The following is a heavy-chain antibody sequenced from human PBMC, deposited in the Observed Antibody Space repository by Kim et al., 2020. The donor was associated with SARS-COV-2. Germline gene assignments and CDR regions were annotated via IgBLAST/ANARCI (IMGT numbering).Heavy chain of an antibody. CDR3: ARDESAAAGRGWFDP. V-gene: IGHV3-53*01. J-gene: IGHJ5*02. Sequence: SVKGRFTISRDNSKNTLYLQMNSLRAEDTAVYYCARDESAAAGRGWFDPWGQGTLVTVSS. D-gene: IGHD6-13*01.